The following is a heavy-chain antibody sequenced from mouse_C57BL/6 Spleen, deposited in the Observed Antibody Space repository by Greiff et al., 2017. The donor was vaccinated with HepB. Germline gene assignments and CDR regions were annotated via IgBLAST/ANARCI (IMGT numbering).Heavy chain of an antibody. V-gene: IGHV1-18*01. CDR1: GYTFTDYN. CDR3: ARSFYYSNYDAMDY. Sequence: EVQLQESGPELVKPGASVKIPCKASGYTFTDYNMDWVKQSHGKSLEWIGDINPNNGGTIYNQKFKGKATLTVDKSSSTAYMELRSLTSEDTAVYYCARSFYYSNYDAMDYWGQGTSVTVSS. D-gene: IGHD2-5*01. CDR2: INPNNGGT. J-gene: IGHJ4*01.